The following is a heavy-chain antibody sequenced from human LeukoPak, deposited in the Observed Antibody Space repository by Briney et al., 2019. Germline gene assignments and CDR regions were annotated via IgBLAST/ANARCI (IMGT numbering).Heavy chain of an antibody. CDR2: IRSKAYGGTT. Sequence: GSLRPSCAASGFTFGDYGMSWVRQAPGKGLEWVGFIRSKAYGGTTEYAASVKGRFTISRDDSKIIAYLQMNSLKTEDTAVYYCTGSFGELTFFDYWGQGTLVTVSS. D-gene: IGHD3-10*01. CDR3: TGSFGELTFFDY. V-gene: IGHV3-49*04. CDR1: GFTFGDYG. J-gene: IGHJ4*02.